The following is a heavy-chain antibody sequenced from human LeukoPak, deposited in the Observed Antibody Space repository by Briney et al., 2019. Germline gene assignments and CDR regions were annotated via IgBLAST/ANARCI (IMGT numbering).Heavy chain of an antibody. CDR3: ARGEAVAGLAFDI. D-gene: IGHD6-19*01. V-gene: IGHV3-21*01. J-gene: IGHJ3*02. CDR2: ISSSSSYI. Sequence: GGSLRLSCAASGFTFSSYSMNWVRQAPGKGLEWVSSISSSSSYIYYVDSVKGRFTISRDNAKNSLYLQMNSLRAEDTAVYYCARGEAVAGLAFDIWGQGTMVTVSS. CDR1: GFTFSSYS.